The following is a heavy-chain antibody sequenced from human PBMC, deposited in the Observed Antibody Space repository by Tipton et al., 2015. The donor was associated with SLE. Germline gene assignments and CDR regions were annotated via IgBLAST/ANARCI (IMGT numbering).Heavy chain of an antibody. V-gene: IGHV4-61*02. D-gene: IGHD5-12*01. CDR2: IYSSGST. CDR1: GGSISFGSYY. J-gene: IGHJ4*02. CDR3: ARHELVAAKADY. Sequence: TLSLTCSVSGGSISFGSYYWSWLRQPPGKGLEWIGRIYSSGSTNYKSSLQSRVTISLDTSNNQFSLKLTSVTAADTAVYYCARHELVAAKADYWGQGTLVTVAS.